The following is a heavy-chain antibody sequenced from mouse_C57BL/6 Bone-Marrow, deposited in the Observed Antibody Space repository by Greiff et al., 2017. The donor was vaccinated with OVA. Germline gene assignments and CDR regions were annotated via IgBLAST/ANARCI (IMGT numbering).Heavy chain of an antibody. J-gene: IGHJ2*01. CDR3: TRANSNGGDCYY. Sequence: QVQLQQSGAELARPGASVTLSCKASGYTFTDYEMHWVKQTPVHGLEWIGAIDPETGGTAYNQKFKGKAILTADKSSSTAYMELRSLTSEDSAVYYCTRANSNGGDCYYWGQGTTLTVSS. CDR2: IDPETGGT. V-gene: IGHV1-15*01. CDR1: GYTFTDYE. D-gene: IGHD2-5*01.